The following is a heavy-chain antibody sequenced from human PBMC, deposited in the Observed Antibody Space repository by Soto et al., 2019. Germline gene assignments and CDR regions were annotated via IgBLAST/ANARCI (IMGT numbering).Heavy chain of an antibody. CDR3: AWSNVNWLET. J-gene: IGHJ5*02. CDR2: IKGKFNGEAT. CDR1: GLTFSNAW. Sequence: PGGSLRLSCAASGLTFSNAWMNWVRQAPGKGLEWVGRIKGKFNGEATDYAAPVKGRFTISRDDSKDTQYLQMNSLTTDDTAVYYCAWSNVNWLETWGQGTLVTVSS. D-gene: IGHD3-16*01. V-gene: IGHV3-15*07.